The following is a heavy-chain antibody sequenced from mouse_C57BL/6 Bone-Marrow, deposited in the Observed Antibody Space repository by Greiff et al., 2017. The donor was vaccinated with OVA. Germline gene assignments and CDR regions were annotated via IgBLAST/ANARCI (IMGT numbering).Heavy chain of an antibody. CDR2: IYPRSGNT. D-gene: IGHD1-1*01. J-gene: IGHJ4*01. CDR3: AREDLNYYGSSYAMDY. CDR1: GYTFTSYG. V-gene: IGHV1-81*01. Sequence: QVQLKESGAELARPGASVKLSCKASGYTFTSYGISWVKQSTGQGLEWIGEIYPRSGNTYYNEKFKGKATLTADKSSSTAYMELRSLTSEDSAVYFCAREDLNYYGSSYAMDYWGQGTSVTVSS.